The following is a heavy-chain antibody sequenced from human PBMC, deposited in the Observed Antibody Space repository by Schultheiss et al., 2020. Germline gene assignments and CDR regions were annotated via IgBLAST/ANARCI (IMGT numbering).Heavy chain of an antibody. Sequence: ASVKVPCKVSGYTLTELSMHWVRQAPGKGLEWMGWINPNSGGTNYAQKFQGRVTMTRDTSISTAYMELSRLRSDDTAVYYCARGGSGTPEYNWFDPWGQGTLVTVSS. D-gene: IGHD3-10*01. J-gene: IGHJ5*02. CDR2: INPNSGGT. CDR1: GYTLTELS. CDR3: ARGGSGTPEYNWFDP. V-gene: IGHV1-2*02.